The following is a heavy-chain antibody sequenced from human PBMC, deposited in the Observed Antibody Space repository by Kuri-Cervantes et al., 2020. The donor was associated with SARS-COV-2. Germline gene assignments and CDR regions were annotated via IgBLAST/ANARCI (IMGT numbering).Heavy chain of an antibody. J-gene: IGHJ4*02. D-gene: IGHD3-10*01. CDR1: GFTFSSYA. CDR3: ARDYYGSGSYSGLVGY. V-gene: IGHV3-64*01. CDR2: ISSNGGST. Sequence: GESLKISCAASGFTFSSYAMSWVRQAPGKGLEYVSAISSNGGSTYYANSVKGRFTISRDNSKNTLYFQMGSLRAEDMAVYYCARDYYGSGSYSGLVGYWGQGTLVTVSS.